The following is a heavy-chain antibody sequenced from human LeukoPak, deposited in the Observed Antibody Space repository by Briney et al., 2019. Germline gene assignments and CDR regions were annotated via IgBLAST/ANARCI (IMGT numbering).Heavy chain of an antibody. CDR1: GLTFSSYA. CDR2: ISGSGGST. Sequence: GGSLRLSCAASGLTFSSYAMSWVRQAPGKGLEWVSAISGSGGSTYYADSVKGRFTISRDNSKDTLYLQMNSLRVEDTAVYYCAKGGLGCSSTSCFDYWGQGTLVTVSS. CDR3: AKGGLGCSSTSCFDY. V-gene: IGHV3-23*01. J-gene: IGHJ4*02. D-gene: IGHD2-2*01.